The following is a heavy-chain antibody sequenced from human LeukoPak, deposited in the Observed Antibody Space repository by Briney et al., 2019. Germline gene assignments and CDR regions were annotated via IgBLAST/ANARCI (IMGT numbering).Heavy chain of an antibody. D-gene: IGHD2-15*01. Sequence: SVKVSCKASGGTFSSYAISWVRQAPGQGLEWMGGIIPIFGTANYAQKSQGRVTITADESTSTAYMELSSLRSEDTAVYYCARAPIYEEVVVAAEYYFDYWGQGTLVTVSS. J-gene: IGHJ4*02. CDR2: IIPIFGTA. CDR3: ARAPIYEEVVVAAEYYFDY. V-gene: IGHV1-69*01. CDR1: GGTFSSYA.